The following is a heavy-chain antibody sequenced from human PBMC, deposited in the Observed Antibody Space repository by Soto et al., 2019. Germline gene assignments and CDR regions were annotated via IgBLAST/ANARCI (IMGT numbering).Heavy chain of an antibody. CDR3: ARVGSSGWSPDY. V-gene: IGHV4-59*11. Sequence: PSETLSLTCSVSGGSISGHYWTWIRQSPGKGLEWIGYIFYSGSTNYNPSHKSRVTISVDTSKNQFSLKMSSVTAADTAVYYCARVGSSGWSPDYWGRGTLVTVSS. J-gene: IGHJ4*02. CDR1: GGSISGHY. CDR2: IFYSGST. D-gene: IGHD6-19*01.